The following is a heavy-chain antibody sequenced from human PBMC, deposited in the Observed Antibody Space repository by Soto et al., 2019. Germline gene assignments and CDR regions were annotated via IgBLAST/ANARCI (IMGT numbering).Heavy chain of an antibody. J-gene: IGHJ6*02. Sequence: EVQLVESGGGLVKPGGSLRLSCAASGFTFSSYSMNWVRQAPGKGLEWVSSISSSSSYIYYADSVKGRFTISRDNAKNSRDLQMNSLRAEDTAVYYCASEQWAGGMDVWGQGTTVTVSS. D-gene: IGHD6-19*01. CDR1: GFTFSSYS. V-gene: IGHV3-21*06. CDR2: ISSSSSYI. CDR3: ASEQWAGGMDV.